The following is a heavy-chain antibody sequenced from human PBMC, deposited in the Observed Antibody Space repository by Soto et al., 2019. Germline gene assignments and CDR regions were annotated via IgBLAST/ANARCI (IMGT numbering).Heavy chain of an antibody. V-gene: IGHV3-53*01. Sequence: GGSLRLSCAASGFTVSSNYMSWVRQAPGKGLEWVSVIYSGGSTYYADSVKGRFTISRDNSKNTLYLQMNSLRAEDTAVYYCARAKYLGYYDFWSGYYNFDYWGQGTLVTVSS. CDR3: ARAKYLGYYDFWSGYYNFDY. D-gene: IGHD3-3*01. J-gene: IGHJ4*02. CDR2: IYSGGST. CDR1: GFTVSSNY.